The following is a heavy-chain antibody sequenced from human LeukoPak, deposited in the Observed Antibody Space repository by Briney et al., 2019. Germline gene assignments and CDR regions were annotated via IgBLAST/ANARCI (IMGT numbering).Heavy chain of an antibody. Sequence: SQTLSLTCAISGDSVSSNSAAWNWIRQSPSRGLEWLGRTYYRSKWYNDYAVSVKSRIAINADTSKNQFSLQLNSVTPEDTAVYYCARVLGTTRGAFYFDDWGQGTLVTASS. J-gene: IGHJ4*02. D-gene: IGHD3-16*01. V-gene: IGHV6-1*01. CDR3: ARVLGTTRGAFYFDD. CDR1: GDSVSSNSAA. CDR2: TYYRSKWYN.